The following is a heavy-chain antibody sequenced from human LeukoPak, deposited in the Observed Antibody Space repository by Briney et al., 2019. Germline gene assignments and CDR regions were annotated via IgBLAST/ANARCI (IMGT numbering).Heavy chain of an antibody. D-gene: IGHD3-22*01. CDR1: GYSINFGHL. CDR2: INHSGRT. V-gene: IGHV4-38-2*01. J-gene: IGHJ4*02. Sequence: PSETLSLTCDVSGYSINFGHLWGWIRQPPGKGLEWIASINHSGRTYYTPSLKSRVTISVDTLKNQFSLKVTSVTAEDTAMYFCARVSLRNYFDYWGQGTLVTVSS. CDR3: ARVSLRNYFDY.